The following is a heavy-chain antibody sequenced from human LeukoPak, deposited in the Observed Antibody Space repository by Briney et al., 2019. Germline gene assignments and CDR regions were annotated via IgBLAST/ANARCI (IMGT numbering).Heavy chain of an antibody. CDR1: GFTFTNAW. CDR3: SRDSYGYYPEFGFAV. J-gene: IGHJ6*02. V-gene: IGHV3-15*01. CDR2: IKSKTDGETT. D-gene: IGHD3-3*01. Sequence: GGSLRLSCVDSGFTFTNAWTSWVRQAPGKGLEWIGRIKSKTDGETTNYAEPVRGRFTISRDDSKSAVYLQMNSLKTEDTGVYYCSRDSYGYYPEFGFAVWGPGTSVTVSS.